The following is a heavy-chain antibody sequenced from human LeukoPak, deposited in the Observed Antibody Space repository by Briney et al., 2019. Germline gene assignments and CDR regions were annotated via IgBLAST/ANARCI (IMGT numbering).Heavy chain of an antibody. CDR3: ARGGYYYDSSGYYSFDY. CDR1: GFTFSDYH. D-gene: IGHD3-22*01. CDR2: ISSSGSTI. J-gene: IGHJ4*02. Sequence: GGYLTLSCAASGFTFSDYHMSWLRQAPGQGLEWVSYISSSGSTIYYADSVKGRFTISRDNAKNSLYLQMNSLRAEDTAVYYCARGGYYYDSSGYYSFDYWGQGTLVTVSS. V-gene: IGHV3-11*01.